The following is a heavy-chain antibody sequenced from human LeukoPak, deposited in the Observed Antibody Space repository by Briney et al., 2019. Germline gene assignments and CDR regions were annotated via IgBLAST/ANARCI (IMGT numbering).Heavy chain of an antibody. Sequence: GASLRLSCAASGFTFNFYAMSWVRQAPGKGPEWVSGISGSGSTTYYADSVKGRFTISRDNSKNTLYLQMNSLRVEDTAVYYCAKSSGSGPYFCGMDVWGHGTTVTVSS. D-gene: IGHD3-10*01. CDR3: AKSSGSGPYFCGMDV. CDR1: GFTFNFYA. V-gene: IGHV3-23*01. CDR2: ISGSGSTT. J-gene: IGHJ6*02.